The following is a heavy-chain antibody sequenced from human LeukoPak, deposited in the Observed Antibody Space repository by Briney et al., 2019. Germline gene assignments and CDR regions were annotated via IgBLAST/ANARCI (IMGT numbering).Heavy chain of an antibody. Sequence: PGGSLRLSCAASGFTFSSYAMSWVRQAPGKGLEWVSVIYPGGSTYYADSVKGRFTIPRDNSKNTLYMYMNSLRAEDAAVYYCVKAASGGWYDTNFDYWGQGTLVTVSS. J-gene: IGHJ4*02. CDR2: IYPGGST. CDR1: GFTFSSYA. D-gene: IGHD6-19*01. CDR3: VKAASGGWYDTNFDY. V-gene: IGHV3-23*03.